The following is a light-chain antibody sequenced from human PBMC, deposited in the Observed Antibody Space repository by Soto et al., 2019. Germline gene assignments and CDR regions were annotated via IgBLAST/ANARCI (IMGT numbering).Light chain of an antibody. CDR2: MAS. V-gene: IGKV1-5*03. CDR3: QQYNSYSYT. Sequence: DIQMTQSPSTLSASVGDRVTITCRASQSISSWLAWYQQKPGKAPKLLIYMASSLESGVPSRFSGSGSGTEFTLTISSLQPDDLATYYCQQYNSYSYTLGQGTKLEIK. CDR1: QSISSW. J-gene: IGKJ2*01.